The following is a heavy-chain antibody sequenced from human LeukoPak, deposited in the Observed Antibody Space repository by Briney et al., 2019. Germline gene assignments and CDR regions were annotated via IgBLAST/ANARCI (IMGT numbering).Heavy chain of an antibody. V-gene: IGHV3-21*01. J-gene: IGHJ4*02. D-gene: IGHD2-8*01. CDR1: GFTFSSYS. CDR2: ISSSSSYI. Sequence: GGSLRLSCAASGFTFSSYSMNWVRQAPGKGLEWVSSISSSSSYIYYTDSVKGRFTISRDNAKNSLYLQMNSLRAEDTAVYYCARSRSGMLSGPTYGDYWGQGTLVTVSS. CDR3: ARSRSGMLSGPTYGDY.